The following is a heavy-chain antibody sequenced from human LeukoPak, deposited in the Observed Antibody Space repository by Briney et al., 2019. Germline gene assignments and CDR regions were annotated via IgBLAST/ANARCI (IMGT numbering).Heavy chain of an antibody. V-gene: IGHV3-21*01. J-gene: IGHJ4*02. Sequence: GGSLRLSCAASGFTVSSNYMSWVRQAPGKGLEWVSSISSSSSYIYYADSVKGRFTISRDNAKNSLYLQMNSLRAEDTAVYYCARDGCGGDCFPNDYWGQGTLVTVSS. CDR2: ISSSSSYI. CDR3: ARDGCGGDCFPNDY. CDR1: GFTVSSNY. D-gene: IGHD2-21*02.